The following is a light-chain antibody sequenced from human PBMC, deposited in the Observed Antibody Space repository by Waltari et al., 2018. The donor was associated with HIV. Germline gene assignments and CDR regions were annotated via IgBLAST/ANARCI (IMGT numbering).Light chain of an antibody. CDR1: QSLLHSNGENY. CDR3: KQALQTPYT. V-gene: IGKV2-28*01. CDR2: LGS. J-gene: IGKJ2*01. Sequence: EIVMTQSPLSLTVPPGERASISCRSSQSLLHSNGENYLDWYLQKPGQSPQLLIYLGSNRASGVPDRFSGSGSGTDFTLNISRVEAEDVGVYYCKQALQTPYTFGQGTKLEIK.